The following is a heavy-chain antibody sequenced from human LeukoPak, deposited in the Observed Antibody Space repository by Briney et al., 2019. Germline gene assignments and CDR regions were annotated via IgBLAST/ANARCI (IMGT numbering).Heavy chain of an antibody. CDR2: ISSSGNTI. V-gene: IGHV3-48*03. D-gene: IGHD1-20*01. CDR1: GFTFSSYA. Sequence: GGSLRLSCAASGFTFSSYAMSWVRQAPGKGLEWVSYISSSGNTIYYADSVKGRFTISRDNAKNSLYLQMNSLRAEDTAVYYCARLTARWAFDIWGQGTMVTVSS. J-gene: IGHJ3*02. CDR3: ARLTARWAFDI.